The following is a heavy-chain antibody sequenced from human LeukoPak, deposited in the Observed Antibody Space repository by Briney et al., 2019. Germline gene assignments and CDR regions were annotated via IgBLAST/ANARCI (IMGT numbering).Heavy chain of an antibody. J-gene: IGHJ6*02. Sequence: SETLSLTCTVSGGSISSYYWSWIRQPPGKGLEWIGYVYYSGSTNCNPSLKSRVTISVDTSKKQFSLKLSSVTAADTAVYYCAFGDYYYYYGMDVWGQGTTVTVSS. CDR2: VYYSGST. V-gene: IGHV4-59*01. CDR1: GGSISSYY. D-gene: IGHD4-17*01. CDR3: AFGDYYYYYGMDV.